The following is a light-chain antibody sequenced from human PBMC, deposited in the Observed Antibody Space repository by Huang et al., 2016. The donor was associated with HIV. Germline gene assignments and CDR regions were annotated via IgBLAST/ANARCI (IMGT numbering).Light chain of an antibody. V-gene: IGKV1-39*01. CDR3: QQSHSTPHT. CDR1: QTIKKY. CDR2: GAS. Sequence: DIQMTQSPSSLSASVGDRVTITCRASQTIKKYLNWYQQNPGQAPRLLIYGASNLQTEVPSRFSGSGSGTDFSLTISSLQPEDFAIYYCQQSHSTPHTFGQGTRLDIK. J-gene: IGKJ5*01.